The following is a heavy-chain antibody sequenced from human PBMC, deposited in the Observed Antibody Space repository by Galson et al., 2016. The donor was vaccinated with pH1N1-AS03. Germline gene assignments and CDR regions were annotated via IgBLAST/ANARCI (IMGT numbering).Heavy chain of an antibody. CDR3: ALGRRAALAGAPLDR. J-gene: IGHJ4*02. CDR2: ISYDGINI. CDR1: GFTFSSYG. Sequence: SLRLSCAASGFTFSSYGMHWLRQAPGKGPEWVAFISYDGINIYYADSAKGRLTISSDNSKNTLFLQMNSLRVKDTAIYSCALGRRAALAGAPLDRWGQGTLVTVSS. D-gene: IGHD6-13*01. V-gene: IGHV3-30*03.